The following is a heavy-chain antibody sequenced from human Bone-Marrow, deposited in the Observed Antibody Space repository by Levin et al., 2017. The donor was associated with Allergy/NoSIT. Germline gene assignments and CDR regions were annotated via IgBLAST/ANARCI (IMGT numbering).Heavy chain of an antibody. J-gene: IGHJ3*01. D-gene: IGHD3-3*01. V-gene: IGHV4-31*03. Sequence: LRLSCTVSGGSISSGIYFWSWVRQLPGKGLEWIGYVSYSGITFYNQSLKSRVTISGDTSKNLFSLTLNSVTAADTAIYYCASGITVFGVVLAVNDAFDVWGQGTMVTVSS. CDR3: ASGITVFGVVLAVNDAFDV. CDR1: GGSISSGIYF. CDR2: VSYSGIT.